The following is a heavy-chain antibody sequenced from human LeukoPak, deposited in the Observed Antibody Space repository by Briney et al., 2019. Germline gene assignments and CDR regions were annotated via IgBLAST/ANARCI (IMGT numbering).Heavy chain of an antibody. CDR1: GGSFSGYY. CDR2: INHSGST. V-gene: IGHV4-34*01. D-gene: IGHD2-21*01. Sequence: PSETLSLTCAVYGGSFSGYYWSWIRQLPGKGLEWIGEINHSGSTNYNPSLKSRVTISVDTSKNQFSLKLSSVTAADTAVYYCARLPRRNSDYYGMDVWGKGTTVTVSS. CDR3: ARLPRRNSDYYGMDV. J-gene: IGHJ6*04.